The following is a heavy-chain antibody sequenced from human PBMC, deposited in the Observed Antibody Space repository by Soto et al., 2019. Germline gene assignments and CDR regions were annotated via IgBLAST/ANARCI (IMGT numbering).Heavy chain of an antibody. J-gene: IGHJ4*02. D-gene: IGHD5-18*01. CDR2: ITPIYPTT. Sequence: RALVKVACKTSGGTFYAYTFGWVRQAPGQGLEWMGSITPIYPTTNCAEKFQGRLTVTADGSTNTAYMELNSLTSEDTSVYYCARIPRYTFPTSDDLDSWGQGTLVTVSS. CDR1: GGTFYAYT. CDR3: ARIPRYTFPTSDDLDS. V-gene: IGHV1-69*13.